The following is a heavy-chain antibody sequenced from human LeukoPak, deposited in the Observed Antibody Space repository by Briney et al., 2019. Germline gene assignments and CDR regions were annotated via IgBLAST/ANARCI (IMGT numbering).Heavy chain of an antibody. D-gene: IGHD5-18*01. CDR1: GYTFTSYG. J-gene: IGHJ4*02. CDR2: ISAYNGNT. V-gene: IGHV1-18*04. Sequence: GASVKVSCKASGYTFTSYGISWVRQAPGQGLEWMGWISAYNGNTNYAQKLQGRVAMTTDTSTSTAYMELRSLRSDDTAVYYCAETSPGYSYGWFDYWGQGTLVTVSS. CDR3: AETSPGYSYGWFDY.